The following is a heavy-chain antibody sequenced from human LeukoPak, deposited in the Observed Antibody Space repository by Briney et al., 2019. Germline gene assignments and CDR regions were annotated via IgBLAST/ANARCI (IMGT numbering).Heavy chain of an antibody. CDR2: ISSSSSTI. D-gene: IGHD3-22*01. J-gene: IGHJ4*02. CDR3: AREDLDGYDSSGYHFDY. Sequence: PGGSLRLSCAASGFTFSSYSMNWVRQAPGKGLEWVSYISSSSSTIYYADSVKGRFTISRDNAKNSLYLQMNSLRAEDTAVYYCAREDLDGYDSSGYHFDYWGQGTLVTVSS. V-gene: IGHV3-48*01. CDR1: GFTFSSYS.